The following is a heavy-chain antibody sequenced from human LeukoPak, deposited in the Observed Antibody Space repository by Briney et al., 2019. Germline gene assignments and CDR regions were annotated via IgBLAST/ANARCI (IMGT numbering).Heavy chain of an antibody. CDR1: GFTLSGFA. CDR3: AKMKGHPLPKYYMDV. J-gene: IGHJ6*01. V-gene: IGHV3-23*01. CDR2: ISGSGDNT. D-gene: IGHD1-26*01. Sequence: PGGSLRLSCAASGFTLSGFAMSGVRRTPGKGLEWVSGISGSGDNTLYADSVKGRFTISRDNSKNTLYLEMNSLRAEDTAIYYCAKMKGHPLPKYYMDVWGQGTTVTVSS.